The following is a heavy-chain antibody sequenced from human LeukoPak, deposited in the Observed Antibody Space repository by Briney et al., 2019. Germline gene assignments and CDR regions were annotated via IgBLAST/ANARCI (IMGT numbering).Heavy chain of an antibody. CDR1: GSSFSSSA. J-gene: IGHJ4*02. V-gene: IGHV3-21*01. Sequence: GTSLRLSCTASGSSFSSSAIHWVRQAPGKGLEWVSSITGDCKYITYADSVKGRFTISRDNAKNSLYLQVASLRGDDTATYYCAREGNDYYYDQWGQGTLVTVSP. CDR2: ITGDCKYI. CDR3: AREGNDYYYDQ. D-gene: IGHD3-16*01.